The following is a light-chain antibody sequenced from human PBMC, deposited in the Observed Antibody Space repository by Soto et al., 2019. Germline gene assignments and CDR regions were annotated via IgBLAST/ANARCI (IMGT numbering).Light chain of an antibody. CDR2: KAS. CDR1: QSISSW. CDR3: QQRSNWPLT. V-gene: IGKV1-5*03. Sequence: DIQMTQSPSTLSASVGDRVTITCRASQSISSWLAWYQQKPGKAPKLLIYKASSLESGVPSRFSGSGSGTEFTLTISSLEPEDFAVYYCQQRSNWPLTFGGGTKVDI. J-gene: IGKJ4*01.